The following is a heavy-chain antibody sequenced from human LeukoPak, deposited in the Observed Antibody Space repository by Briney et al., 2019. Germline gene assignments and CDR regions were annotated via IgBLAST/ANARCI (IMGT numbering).Heavy chain of an antibody. Sequence: GGSLRLSCAASGFTFSSYGMHWVRQAPGKGLEWVAVISYDGSNKYYADSVKGRFTISRDNAKNSLYLQMNSLRAEDTAVYYCARDRPHTWGQGTLVTVSS. J-gene: IGHJ5*02. CDR2: ISYDGSNK. CDR1: GFTFSSYG. D-gene: IGHD6-6*01. CDR3: ARDRPHT. V-gene: IGHV3-30*03.